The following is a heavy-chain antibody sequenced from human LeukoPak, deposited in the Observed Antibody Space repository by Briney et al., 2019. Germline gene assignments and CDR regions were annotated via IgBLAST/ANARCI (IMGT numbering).Heavy chain of an antibody. CDR2: ISGSGGST. Sequence: GGFLRLSCAASGFTFSNFAMSWVRQAPGKGLEWVSGISGSGGSTYQADSVKGRFTISRDNSKNTLYLQMNSLRAEDTAVYYCAREGLECSGSSCQRAAFDYWGQGTLVTVSS. J-gene: IGHJ4*02. D-gene: IGHD2-2*01. CDR1: GFTFSNFA. CDR3: AREGLECSGSSCQRAAFDY. V-gene: IGHV3-23*01.